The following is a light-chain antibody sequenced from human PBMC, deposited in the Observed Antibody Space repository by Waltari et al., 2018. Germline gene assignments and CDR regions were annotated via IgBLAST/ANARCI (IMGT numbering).Light chain of an antibody. CDR1: QSISSY. Sequence: DIQMTQSPSSLSASVGDRVTITCRASQSISSYLNWYQQKPGKAPKLLIYVASSLQSGVPSRFSGSGSGTDFTLTISSLQSEDFATYYCQKYNSTTPRTFGQGTKVEIK. CDR2: VAS. J-gene: IGKJ1*01. CDR3: QKYNSTTPRT. V-gene: IGKV1-39*01.